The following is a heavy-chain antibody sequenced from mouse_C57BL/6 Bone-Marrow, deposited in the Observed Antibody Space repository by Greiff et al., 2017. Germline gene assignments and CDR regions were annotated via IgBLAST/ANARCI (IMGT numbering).Heavy chain of an antibody. D-gene: IGHD1-1*01. V-gene: IGHV10-1*01. CDR1: GFSFNTYA. J-gene: IGHJ3*01. CDR3: VRSNYYGSSFAY. CDR2: IRSKSNNYAT. Sequence: DVMLVESGGGLVQPKGSLKLSCAASGFSFNTYAMNWVRQAPGKGLEWVARIRSKSNNYATYYADSVKDRFTISRDDSESMLYLQMNNLKTEDTAMYYCVRSNYYGSSFAYWGQGTLVTVSA.